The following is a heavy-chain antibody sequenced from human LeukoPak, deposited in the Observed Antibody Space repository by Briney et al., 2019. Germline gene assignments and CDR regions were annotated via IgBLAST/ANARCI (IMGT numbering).Heavy chain of an antibody. Sequence: GGSLRLSCAASGFTLRNYWMHWVRQVPGNRLVWLSRISGDGSVTNYADSVKGRFTISRDNAKNTLFLQINRLRPQDPAVYYCARYRSSSAGASYYLDSWGHGTLLPVSS. J-gene: IGHJ4*01. CDR1: GFTLRNYW. D-gene: IGHD6-6*01. CDR3: ARYRSSSAGASYYLDS. CDR2: ISGDGSVT. V-gene: IGHV3-74*01.